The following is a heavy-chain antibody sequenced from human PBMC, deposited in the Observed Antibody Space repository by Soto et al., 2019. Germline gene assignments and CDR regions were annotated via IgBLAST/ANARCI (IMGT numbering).Heavy chain of an antibody. CDR2: ISYDGSNK. CDR1: GFTFSSYA. CDR3: ARGYDFWSGYYYPYGTDV. D-gene: IGHD3-3*01. Sequence: QVQLVESGGGVVQPGRSLRLSCAASGFTFSSYAMHWVREAPGKGLEWVAVISYDGSNKNHADTVKGRFTISRDNSKNTLYLQMNSLRAEDTAVYYCARGYDFWSGYYYPYGTDVWGQGTTVTVSS. V-gene: IGHV3-30-3*01. J-gene: IGHJ6*02.